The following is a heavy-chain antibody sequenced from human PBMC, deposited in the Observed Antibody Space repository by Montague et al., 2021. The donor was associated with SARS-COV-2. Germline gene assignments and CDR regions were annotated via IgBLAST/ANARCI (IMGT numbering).Heavy chain of an antibody. Sequence: VKPTQTLTLTCTFSGFSLSTSGMCVSWIRQPPGKALEWLALIDWDDDKYYSTSLKTRLTISKDTSKNQVVLTMTNMDPMDTATYYCARTHYDILTVSGYYGMDVWGQGTTVTVSS. D-gene: IGHD3-9*01. CDR2: IDWDDDK. CDR3: ARTHYDILTVSGYYGMDV. J-gene: IGHJ6*02. CDR1: GFSLSTSGMC. V-gene: IGHV2-70*01.